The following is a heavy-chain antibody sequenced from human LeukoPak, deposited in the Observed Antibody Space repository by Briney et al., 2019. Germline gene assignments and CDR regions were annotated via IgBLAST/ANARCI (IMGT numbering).Heavy chain of an antibody. CDR3: AHYDSSSYHAFDI. CDR2: INSDGSST. D-gene: IGHD3-22*01. J-gene: IGHJ3*02. Sequence: GGSLRLSCAASGLTFSSYWMHWVRQAPGKGLVRVSRINSDGSSTSYADSVKGRFTISRDNAKNTLYLQMNSLRAEDTAVYYCAHYDSSSYHAFDIWGQGTMVTVSS. CDR1: GLTFSSYW. V-gene: IGHV3-74*01.